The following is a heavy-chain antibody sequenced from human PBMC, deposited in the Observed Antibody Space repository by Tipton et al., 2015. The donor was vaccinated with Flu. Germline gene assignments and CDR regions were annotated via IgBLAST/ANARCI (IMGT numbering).Heavy chain of an antibody. CDR1: GGSISSSSYY. D-gene: IGHD4-23*01. V-gene: IGHV4-39*07. Sequence: TLSLTCTVSGGSISSSSYYWGWIRQPPGKGLEWNGSIYYSGSTYYNPSLKSRVTISVDTSKNQFSLKLSSVTAADTAVYYCARVGVVTPFDYWGQGTLVTVSS. J-gene: IGHJ4*02. CDR3: ARVGVVTPFDY. CDR2: IYYSGST.